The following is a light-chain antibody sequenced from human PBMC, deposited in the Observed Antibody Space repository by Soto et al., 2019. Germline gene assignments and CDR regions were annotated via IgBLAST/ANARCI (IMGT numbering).Light chain of an antibody. Sequence: QSVLTQPPSASGSPGQSVIISCTGTNNDVGRNHYVSWYQFLPGQVPKVIIYGVDKRPSGVPDRFSGSRSGNTASLTVSGLHSEDEGDYYCSSYAGSANLLFGGGTQLTVL. CDR3: SSYAGSANLL. V-gene: IGLV2-8*01. CDR1: NNDVGRNHY. CDR2: GVD. J-gene: IGLJ2*01.